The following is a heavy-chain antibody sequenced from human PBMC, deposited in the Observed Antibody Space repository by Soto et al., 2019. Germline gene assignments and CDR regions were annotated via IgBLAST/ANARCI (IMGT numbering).Heavy chain of an antibody. CDR3: ARDRGPTWLHS. CDR2: INPNSGDT. Sequence: QVQLVQSGAEVKIPGASVRVSCKASGYTLAEYFTHWLRQAPGQGLEWMGWINPNSGDTKYTEKFQGRVTMSRDTSINTAYLDLTSLKFDDTAVYYRARDRGPTWLHSWGQGTLVTVSS. V-gene: IGHV1-2*02. D-gene: IGHD3-10*01. CDR1: GYTLAEYF. J-gene: IGHJ4*02.